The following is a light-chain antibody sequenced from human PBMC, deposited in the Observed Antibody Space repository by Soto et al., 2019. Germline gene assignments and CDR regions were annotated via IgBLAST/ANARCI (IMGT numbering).Light chain of an antibody. V-gene: IGLV1-40*01. J-gene: IGLJ1*01. Sequence: QSVLTQPPSVSGAPGQRVTISCTGSSSNIGAGYDVSWYQQLPGTAPKFLIYGNTDRPSGVPDRFSGSKSGTSASLAITGLQAEDEADYYCQSYDSSLSGYVFGTGTKLTDL. CDR2: GNT. CDR1: SSNIGAGYD. CDR3: QSYDSSLSGYV.